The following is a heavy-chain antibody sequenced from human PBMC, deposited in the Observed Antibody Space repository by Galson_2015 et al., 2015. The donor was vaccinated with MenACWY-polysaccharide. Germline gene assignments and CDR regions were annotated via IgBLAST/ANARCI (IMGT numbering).Heavy chain of an antibody. V-gene: IGHV3-74*01. D-gene: IGHD3-3*01. CDR1: EFDFSTYW. Sequence: FLRLSCAASEFDFSTYWMHWVRQVPGKGPVWVSRINSDETSTSYADSVKGRFSISRDNAKSTLYLQMNSLRAEDTAVYYCARGHYDLWSGYRHYYFGLDVWGQGTTVTVSS. CDR2: INSDETST. CDR3: ARGHYDLWSGYRHYYFGLDV. J-gene: IGHJ6*01.